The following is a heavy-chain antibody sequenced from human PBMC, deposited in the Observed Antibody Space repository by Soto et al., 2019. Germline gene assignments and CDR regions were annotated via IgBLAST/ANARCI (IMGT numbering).Heavy chain of an antibody. J-gene: IGHJ3*02. CDR1: GGSFSYYY. CDR2: ISHSGST. Sequence: QVQLQQWGAGLLKPSETLSLTCAVYGGSFSYYYWTWIRQTPGKGLEWIGEISHSGSTNYKPSLKSRVIISADPSKKQFSLNLTSVTAADSGVYYWARGECSSNYCFTRWALDIWGQGTVVTVSS. D-gene: IGHD2-2*01. CDR3: ARGECSSNYCFTRWALDI. V-gene: IGHV4-34*01.